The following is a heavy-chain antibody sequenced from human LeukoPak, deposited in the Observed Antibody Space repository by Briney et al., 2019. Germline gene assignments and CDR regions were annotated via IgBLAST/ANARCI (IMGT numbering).Heavy chain of an antibody. J-gene: IGHJ4*02. CDR3: ARLHLSGWYNYFDY. CDR2: IYYSGST. V-gene: IGHV4-39*07. Sequence: TSETLSLTCTVSGGSISSGSYYWGWIRQPPGKGLEWIGSIYYSGSTYYNPSRRSRVTISVDTSKNQFSLKLSSVTAADTAVYYCARLHLSGWYNYFDYWGQGTLVTVSS. D-gene: IGHD6-19*01. CDR1: GGSISSGSYY.